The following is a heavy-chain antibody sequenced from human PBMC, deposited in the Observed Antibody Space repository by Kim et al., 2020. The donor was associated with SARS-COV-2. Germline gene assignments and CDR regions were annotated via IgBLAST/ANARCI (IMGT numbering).Heavy chain of an antibody. Sequence: SETLSLTCTVSGGSISSSSYYWGWIRQPPGKGLEWIGSIYYSGSTYYNPSLKSRVTISVDTSKNQFSLKLSSVTAADTAVYYCACHGQSAGSGGYWGLDYYFDYWGQGTLVTVSS. J-gene: IGHJ4*02. V-gene: IGHV4-39*01. CDR1: GGSISSSSYY. CDR2: IYYSGST. CDR3: ACHGQSAGSGGYWGLDYYFDY. D-gene: IGHD6-19*01.